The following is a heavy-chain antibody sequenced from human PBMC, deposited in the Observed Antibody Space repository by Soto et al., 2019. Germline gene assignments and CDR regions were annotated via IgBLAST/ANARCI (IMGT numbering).Heavy chain of an antibody. D-gene: IGHD3-10*01. V-gene: IGHV1-69*13. CDR1: GGTFSSYS. J-gene: IGHJ3*02. Sequence: SVKVSCKASGGTFSSYSISWGRQAPGQGLECMGWIIPIFGTANYAQKFQGRVTITADESTSTAYMELSSLRSEDTAVYYCARDRGGSITMHVLEARPDDAFDIWGQGTMVTVSS. CDR2: IIPIFGTA. CDR3: ARDRGGSITMHVLEARPDDAFDI.